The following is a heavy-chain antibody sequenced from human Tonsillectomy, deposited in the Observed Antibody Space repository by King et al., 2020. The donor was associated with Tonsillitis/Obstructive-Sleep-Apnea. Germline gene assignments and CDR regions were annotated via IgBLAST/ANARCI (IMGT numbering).Heavy chain of an antibody. CDR2: IKQDGSEK. Sequence: QLVQSGGGLVQPGGSLRLSCAASGFTFSSYWMSWVRQAPGKGLEWVANIKQDGSEKYYVDSVKGRFTISRDNAKNSLYLQMNSLSAEDTAVYDCARDYEWCYYFAFDIWGQGTMVTVSS. D-gene: IGHD4/OR15-4a*01. CDR3: ARDYEWCYYFAFDI. V-gene: IGHV3-7*01. J-gene: IGHJ3*02. CDR1: GFTFSSYW.